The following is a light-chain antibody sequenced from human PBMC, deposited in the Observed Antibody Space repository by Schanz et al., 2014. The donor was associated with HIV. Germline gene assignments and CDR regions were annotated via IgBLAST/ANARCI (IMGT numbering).Light chain of an antibody. CDR1: QGIGND. CDR3: LQYDSDSWT. CDR2: AAS. J-gene: IGKJ2*02. V-gene: IGKV1-17*01. Sequence: DIQMTQSPSSLSASVGDRVTITCRASQGIGNDLGWYQQRPGKAPKRLIYAASTLQSGVPSRFVGGGSGTEFTLTISGLQPEDFATYFCLQYDSDSWTFGQGTKLEIQ.